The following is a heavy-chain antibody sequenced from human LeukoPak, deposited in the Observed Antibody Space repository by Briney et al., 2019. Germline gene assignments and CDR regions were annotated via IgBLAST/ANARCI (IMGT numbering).Heavy chain of an antibody. CDR2: IIPIFGTA. CDR3: AAVLAGTYYYYGMDV. J-gene: IGHJ6*02. Sequence: ASVKVSCKASGGTFSSYAISWVRQAPGQGLEWMGGIIPIFGTANYAQKFQGRVTITADESTSTAYMELSSLRSEDTAVYYCAAVLAGTYYYYGMDVWGQGTTVTVSS. CDR1: GGTFSSYA. V-gene: IGHV1-69*13. D-gene: IGHD2-2*01.